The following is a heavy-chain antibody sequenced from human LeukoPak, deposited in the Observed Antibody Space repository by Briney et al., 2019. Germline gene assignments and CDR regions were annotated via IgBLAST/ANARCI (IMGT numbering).Heavy chain of an antibody. V-gene: IGHV1-2*02. J-gene: IGHJ3*02. D-gene: IGHD4-23*01. CDR1: GYTFTDQY. CDR3: ARDYGGNTDAFDI. Sequence: ASVKVSCKASGYTFTDQYMYWVRQAPGQGLEWMGWINPNSGGTNYAQNFQGRVTMTRDTSISTAYMELSSLRSDDTAVYYCARDYGGNTDAFDIWGQGTMLIVSS. CDR2: INPNSGGT.